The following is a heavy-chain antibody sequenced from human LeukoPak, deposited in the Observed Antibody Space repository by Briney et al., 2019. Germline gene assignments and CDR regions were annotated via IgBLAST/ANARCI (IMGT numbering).Heavy chain of an antibody. CDR1: VGTFSIYA. J-gene: IGHJ4*02. D-gene: IGHD3-22*01. CDR2: IIPIFGTA. CDR3: ASERYDSSGRAFDY. V-gene: IGHV1-69*13. Sequence: GASVTVSFKASVGTFSIYAISWVRQAPGQGREWMGGIIPIFGTANYAQKFQGRVTITADESTSTAYMELSSLRSEDTAVYYCASERYDSSGRAFDYWGQGTLVTVSS.